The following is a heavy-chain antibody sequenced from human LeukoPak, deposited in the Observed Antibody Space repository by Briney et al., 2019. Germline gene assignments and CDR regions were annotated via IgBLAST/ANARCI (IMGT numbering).Heavy chain of an antibody. CDR2: ISGSGRSA. V-gene: IGHV3-23*01. CDR1: GFTFMNYA. CDR3: AKGSRTVTTRSVSDY. J-gene: IGHJ4*02. D-gene: IGHD4-17*01. Sequence: GGSLRLSCAASGFTFMNYAMNWVRQAPGRGLQWVSAISGSGRSAYYADSVKGRFTISRDNSKNTLYLQMNSLRAEDTAVYYCAKGSRTVTTRSVSDYWGQGTLVTVSS.